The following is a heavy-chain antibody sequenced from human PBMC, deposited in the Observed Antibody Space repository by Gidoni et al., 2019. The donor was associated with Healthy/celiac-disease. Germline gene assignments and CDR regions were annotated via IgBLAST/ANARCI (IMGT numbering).Heavy chain of an antibody. CDR2: ISYDGSNK. J-gene: IGHJ4*02. CDR3: ASGENGDDLDY. D-gene: IGHD4-17*01. Sequence: QVQLVESGGGVVQPGRSLRLSCAASGFTFSSYAMHWVRQAPGKGLEWVAVISYDGSNKYYADSVKGRFTISRDNSKNTLYLQMNSLRAEDTAVYYCASGENGDDLDYWGQGTLVTVSS. V-gene: IGHV3-30-3*01. CDR1: GFTFSSYA.